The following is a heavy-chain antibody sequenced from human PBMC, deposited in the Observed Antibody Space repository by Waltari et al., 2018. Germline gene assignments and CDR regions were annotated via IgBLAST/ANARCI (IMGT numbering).Heavy chain of an antibody. V-gene: IGHV1-24*01. CDR3: ATGLSVVVGFDY. J-gene: IGHJ4*02. D-gene: IGHD2-15*01. CDR2: FNPEDDET. CDR1: GSTLTDLS. Sequence: QVQLVQSGAEVKKPGASVKVSCKVSGSTLTDLSIDWVRQAPGKGLEWMGTFNPEDDETIFAQKFQGRVTMTEDTSTDTAYMELSSLRSEDTAVYYCATGLSVVVGFDYWGQGTLVTVSS.